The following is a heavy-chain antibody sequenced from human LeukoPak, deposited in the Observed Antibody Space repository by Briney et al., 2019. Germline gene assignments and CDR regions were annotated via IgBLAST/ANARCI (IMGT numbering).Heavy chain of an antibody. D-gene: IGHD2-15*01. Sequence: SETLSLTCTVSGYSISSGYYWSWIRQPPGKGLEWIGYIYYSGSTNYNPSLKSRVTISVDTSKNQFSLKLSSVTAADTAVYYCASSTCSGGSCYVHFDYWGQGTLVTVSS. J-gene: IGHJ4*02. V-gene: IGHV4-61*01. CDR3: ASSTCSGGSCYVHFDY. CDR2: IYYSGST. CDR1: GYSISSGYY.